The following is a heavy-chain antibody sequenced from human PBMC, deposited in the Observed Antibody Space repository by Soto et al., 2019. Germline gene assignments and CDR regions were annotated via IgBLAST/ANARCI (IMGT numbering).Heavy chain of an antibody. CDR3: ARDAIDILTGYYTLLAYYGMDV. J-gene: IGHJ6*02. V-gene: IGHV1-18*01. Sequence: XSVKVAYKASGYPFTSYGIIWVRQAPGQGLEWMGWISAYNGNTNYAQKLQCRVTMTTDTSTSTAYMELRSLRSDDTAVYYCARDAIDILTGYYTLLAYYGMDVWGQGTTVTVS. CDR2: ISAYNGNT. D-gene: IGHD3-9*01. CDR1: GYPFTSYG.